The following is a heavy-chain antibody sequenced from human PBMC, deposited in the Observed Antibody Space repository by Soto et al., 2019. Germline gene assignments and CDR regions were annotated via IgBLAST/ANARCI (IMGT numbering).Heavy chain of an antibody. Sequence: QVQLVQSGAEVKKPGSSVKVSCKASGGTFSSYTISWVRQAPGQGLEWMGRIIPILGIANYAQKFQGRVTITADKSTSTAYMELSSLRSEDTAVYYCARISMVYAIRGEDYWGKGTLVTVSS. V-gene: IGHV1-69*02. CDR3: ARISMVYAIRGEDY. CDR1: GGTFSSYT. CDR2: IIPILGIA. J-gene: IGHJ4*02. D-gene: IGHD2-8*01.